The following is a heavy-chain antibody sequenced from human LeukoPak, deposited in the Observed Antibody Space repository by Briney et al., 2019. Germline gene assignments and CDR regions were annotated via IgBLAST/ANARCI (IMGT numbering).Heavy chain of an antibody. Sequence: SETLSLPCTVSGDPISSYYWSWLRQPPGKGLEWLGYIYYNGSTKYNPSLKRRVTMSVDTSKTRFSLKLSSVTEADTAVYYCARTPLGYGGYVVSFAFDIWGQGTMVTVSS. CDR2: IYYNGST. D-gene: IGHD5-12*01. CDR1: GDPISSYY. J-gene: IGHJ3*02. V-gene: IGHV4-59*08. CDR3: ARTPLGYGGYVVSFAFDI.